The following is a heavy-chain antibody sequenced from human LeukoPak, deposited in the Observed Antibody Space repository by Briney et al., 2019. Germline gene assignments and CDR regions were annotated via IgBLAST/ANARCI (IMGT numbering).Heavy chain of an antibody. V-gene: IGHV3-7*01. CDR1: GFTFSSYW. CDR2: IKQDGSEK. CDR3: ARAYDFWSGYYSPPFDY. D-gene: IGHD3-3*01. J-gene: IGHJ4*02. Sequence: GGSLRLSCAASGFTFSSYWMSWVRQAPGKGLEWVANIKQDGSEKYYVDSVKGRFTISRDNAKNSLYLQMNSLRAEDTAVYYCARAYDFWSGYYSPPFDYWGQGTLVTVSS.